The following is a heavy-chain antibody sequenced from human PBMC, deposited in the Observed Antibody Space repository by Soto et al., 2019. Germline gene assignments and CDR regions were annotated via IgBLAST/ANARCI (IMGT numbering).Heavy chain of an antibody. J-gene: IGHJ4*02. V-gene: IGHV3-74*01. CDR2: IDHDGPT. CDR3: VRDSHGDS. Sequence: EVQLVESGGGLVQPGGSLRLSCAGSGFIFSNYWMHWVRQAPGKGLEWVARIDHDGPTDYADSVRGRFTISRDNAENTLYLQMNSLRPEDTAVFYCVRDSHGDSWRQGTLVTVSS. CDR1: GFIFSNYW.